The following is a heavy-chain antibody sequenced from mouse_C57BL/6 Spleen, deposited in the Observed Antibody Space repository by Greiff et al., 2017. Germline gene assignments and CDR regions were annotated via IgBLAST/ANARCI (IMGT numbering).Heavy chain of an antibody. V-gene: IGHV1-53*01. CDR2: INPSNGGT. CDR3: ACGGGTFLYAMDY. Sequence: VQLQQPGTELVKPGASVKLSCKASGYTFTSYWMHWVKQRPGQGLEWIGNINPSNGGTNYNEKFKSKATLTVDKSSSTAYMQLSSLTSVDSSVYYCACGGGTFLYAMDYWGQGTSVTVSS. J-gene: IGHJ4*01. CDR1: GYTFTSYW.